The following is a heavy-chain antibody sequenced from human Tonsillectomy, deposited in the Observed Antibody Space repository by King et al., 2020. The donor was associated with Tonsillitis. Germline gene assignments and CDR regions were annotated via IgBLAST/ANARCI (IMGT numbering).Heavy chain of an antibody. CDR2: IYYSGST. CDR1: GGSISSYY. CDR3: ARGGEFWYDSSGYYLDY. J-gene: IGHJ4*02. V-gene: IGHV4-59*01. Sequence: QLQESGPGLVKPSETLSLTCTVSGGSISSYYWSWIRQPPGKGLEWIGYIYYSGSTNYNPSLKSRVTISVDTSQNQFSLKLSSVTAADTAVYYCARGGEFWYDSSGYYLDYWGQGTLVTVSS. D-gene: IGHD3-22*01.